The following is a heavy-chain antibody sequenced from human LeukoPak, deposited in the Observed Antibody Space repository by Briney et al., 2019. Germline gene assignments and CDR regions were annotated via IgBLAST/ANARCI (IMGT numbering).Heavy chain of an antibody. Sequence: SQTLSLTCTISGGSISSGSYYWSWIRQPAGKGLEWIGRIYTSGSTNYNPSLKSRVTISVDTSKNQFSLKLSSVTAADTAVYYCSRISLAAAEEYWGQGTLVTVSS. J-gene: IGHJ4*02. CDR3: SRISLAAAEEY. D-gene: IGHD6-13*01. CDR2: IYTSGST. CDR1: GGSISSGSYY. V-gene: IGHV4-61*02.